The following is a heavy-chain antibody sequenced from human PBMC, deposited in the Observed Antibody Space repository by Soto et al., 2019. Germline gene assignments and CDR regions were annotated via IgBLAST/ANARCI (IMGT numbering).Heavy chain of an antibody. Sequence: EVQLLESGGGLVQPGGSLRLSCAASGFTFSSYAMSWVRQAPGKGLEWVSAISGSGGSTYYADSVKGRFTISRDNSKNTLYLQMNSLRAEETAVYYCAKDSLGGSWYNWFDPWGQGTLVTVSS. CDR1: GFTFSSYA. CDR3: AKDSLGGSWYNWFDP. V-gene: IGHV3-23*01. CDR2: ISGSGGST. D-gene: IGHD6-13*01. J-gene: IGHJ5*02.